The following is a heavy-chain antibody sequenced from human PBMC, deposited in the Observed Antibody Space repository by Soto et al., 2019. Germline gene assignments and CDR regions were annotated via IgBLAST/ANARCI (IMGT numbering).Heavy chain of an antibody. CDR1: GYSFTSYW. V-gene: IGHV5-51*01. D-gene: IGHD6-6*01. CDR2: IYAGDSDT. J-gene: IGHJ3*02. Sequence: PGESLKISCKGSGYSFTSYWIGWVRQMPGKGLEWMGIIYAGDSDTRYSPSFQGRFTISRDNAKNSLYLQMNSLRDEDTAVYYCARDFVLLGRGAPAHGFDIWGQGTLVTVSS. CDR3: ARDFVLLGRGAPAHGFDI.